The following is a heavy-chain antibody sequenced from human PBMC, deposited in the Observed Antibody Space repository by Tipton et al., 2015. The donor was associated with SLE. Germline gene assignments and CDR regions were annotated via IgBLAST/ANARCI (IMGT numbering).Heavy chain of an antibody. V-gene: IGHV1-2*06. CDR3: ARSCSGDSCSLT. D-gene: IGHD2-15*01. CDR1: GYTFSGYY. J-gene: IGHJ4*02. CDR2: INPKSGGT. Sequence: QSGAEVKKPGASVKVSCKASGYTFSGYYMVWVRQAPGQGLEWMGRINPKSGGTNYAQKFQGRVTVTRDTSISTAYMELSSLRSDDTAVYYCARSCSGDSCSLTWGQGTLVTVSS.